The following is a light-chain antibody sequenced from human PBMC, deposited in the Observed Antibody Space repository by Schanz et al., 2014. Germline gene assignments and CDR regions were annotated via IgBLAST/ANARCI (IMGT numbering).Light chain of an antibody. J-gene: IGLJ3*02. CDR1: SSNIGAGYD. CDR2: GNS. V-gene: IGLV1-40*01. CDR3: CSYADSSTWV. Sequence: QSVLTQPPSVSGAPGQRVTISCTGTSSNIGAGYDVHWYQQLPGAAPKLLMYGNSNRPSGVPDRFSGSKSGTSASLAITGLQAEDEADYYCCSYADSSTWVFGGGTKLIVL.